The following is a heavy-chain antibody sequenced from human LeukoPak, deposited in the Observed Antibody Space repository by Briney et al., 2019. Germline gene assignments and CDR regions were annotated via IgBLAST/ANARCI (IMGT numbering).Heavy chain of an antibody. D-gene: IGHD3-3*01. Sequence: GGSLRLPCAASGFTFSSYAMSWVRQAPGKGLEWVSAISGSGGSTYYADSVKGRFTISRDNSKNTLYLQMNSLRAEDTAVYYCAKDRRVEWVNWFDPWGQGTLVTVSS. CDR1: GFTFSSYA. CDR3: AKDRRVEWVNWFDP. V-gene: IGHV3-23*01. J-gene: IGHJ5*02. CDR2: ISGSGGST.